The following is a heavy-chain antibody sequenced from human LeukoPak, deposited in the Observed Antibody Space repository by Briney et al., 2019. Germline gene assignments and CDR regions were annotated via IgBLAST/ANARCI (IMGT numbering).Heavy chain of an antibody. CDR3: AREEGWFGESSHAFDI. D-gene: IGHD3-10*01. CDR1: GGSISSYY. CDR2: IYTSGST. J-gene: IGHJ3*02. Sequence: SETLSLTCTVSGGSISSYYWSWIRQPAGKGLEWIGRIYTSGSTYYNPSLKSRVTMSVDTSKNQFSLKLSSVTAADTAVYYCAREEGWFGESSHAFDIWGQGTMVTVSS. V-gene: IGHV4-4*07.